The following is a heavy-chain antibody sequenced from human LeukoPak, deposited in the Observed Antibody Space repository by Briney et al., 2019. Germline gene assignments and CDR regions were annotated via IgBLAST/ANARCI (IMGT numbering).Heavy chain of an antibody. CDR2: IYYSGST. CDR3: ARLGGYSYGYSGAFDI. J-gene: IGHJ3*02. V-gene: IGHV4-39*02. Sequence: SETLSLTCTVSGGSVSSGSYYWGWIRQPPGKGLEWIGSIYYSGSTYYNPSLKSRVSISVDTSKKHFSLRLSSVTAADTAVYYCARLGGYSYGYSGAFDIWGQGTMVTVSS. D-gene: IGHD5-18*01. CDR1: GGSVSSGSYY.